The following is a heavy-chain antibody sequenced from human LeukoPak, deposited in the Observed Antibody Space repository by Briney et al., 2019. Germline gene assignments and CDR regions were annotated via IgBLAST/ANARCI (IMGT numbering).Heavy chain of an antibody. CDR1: GGSISSYY. V-gene: IGHV4-59*01. Sequence: PSETLSLTCTVSGGSISSYYWSWIRQPPGKGLEWIGYIYYSGSTNYNPSLKSRVTISVDTSKNQFSLKLSSVTAADTAVYYCARGPLGFGAFPFDHWGQGTLVTVSS. CDR2: IYYSGST. D-gene: IGHD3-10*01. J-gene: IGHJ4*02. CDR3: ARGPLGFGAFPFDH.